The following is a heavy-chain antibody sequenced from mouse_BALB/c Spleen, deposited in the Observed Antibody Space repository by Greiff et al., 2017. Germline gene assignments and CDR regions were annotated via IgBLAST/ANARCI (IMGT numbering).Heavy chain of an antibody. CDR3: ARDQDKYGNPRLLSWFAY. CDR2: IWAGGST. D-gene: IGHD2-10*02. CDR1: GFSLTSYG. Sequence: QVQLKESGPGLVAPSQSLSITCTVSGFSLTSYGVHWVRQPPGKGLEWLGVIWAGGSTNYNSALMSRLSISKDNSKSQVFLKMNSLQTDDTAMYYCARDQDKYGNPRLLSWFAYWGQGTLVTVSA. J-gene: IGHJ3*01. V-gene: IGHV2-9*02.